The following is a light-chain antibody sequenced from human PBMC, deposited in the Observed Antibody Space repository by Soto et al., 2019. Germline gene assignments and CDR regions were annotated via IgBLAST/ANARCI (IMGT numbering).Light chain of an antibody. V-gene: IGKV1-33*01. J-gene: IGKJ5*01. Sequence: DIQLTQSPSPLSASVGDRVTITCRASLSISSWLAWYQQKPGKAPKLLIYDASNLEAGVPSRFMGSGPGTDFTFTISRLQPEDIATYYCQQYENLPTFGQGTRLEIK. CDR3: QQYENLPT. CDR2: DAS. CDR1: LSISSW.